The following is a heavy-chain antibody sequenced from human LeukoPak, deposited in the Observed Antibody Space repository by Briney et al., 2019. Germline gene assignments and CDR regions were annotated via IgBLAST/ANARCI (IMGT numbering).Heavy chain of an antibody. CDR2: ISGNGRST. D-gene: IGHD2-8*02. V-gene: IGHV3-23*01. J-gene: IGHJ4*02. CDR3: AKEYYVLLVYALGGSFDY. CDR1: GFTFSSYA. Sequence: PGGSLRLSCAASGFTFSSYAMSWVRQAPGKGLERVSTISGNGRSTYYGDSVKGRFTISRDNSKNTLSLQMNSLRAEDTAVYYCAKEYYVLLVYALGGSFDYWGRGTLVTVSS.